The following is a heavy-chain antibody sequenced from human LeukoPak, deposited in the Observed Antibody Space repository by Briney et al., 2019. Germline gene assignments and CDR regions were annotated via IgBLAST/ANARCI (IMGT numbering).Heavy chain of an antibody. J-gene: IGHJ5*01. CDR2: LTSGGGSL. V-gene: IGHV3-48*03. CDR3: ARDMVRVVKDAFDS. D-gene: IGHD3-10*01. Sequence: PGGSLRLSCTASGFTFSQYEMNWVRQAPGKGLEWVAYLTSGGGSLHYADSVQGRFTISRDNAQNSLFLQMNSLRAEDTAVYYCARDMVRVVKDAFDSWGQGTLVTVSS. CDR1: GFTFSQYE.